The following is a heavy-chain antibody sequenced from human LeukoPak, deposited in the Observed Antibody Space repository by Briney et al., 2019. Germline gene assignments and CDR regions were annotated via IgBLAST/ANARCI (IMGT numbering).Heavy chain of an antibody. D-gene: IGHD5-12*01. V-gene: IGHV4-39*07. J-gene: IGHJ4*02. CDR2: IYYSGST. Sequence: PSETLSLTCTVSGGSISSSSYYWGWIRQPPGKGLEWIGSIYYSGSTYYNPSLKSRVTISVDTSKNQFSLRLSSVTAADTAVYYCARDFEPRNIVATIWGYWGQGTLVTVSS. CDR1: GGSISSSSYY. CDR3: ARDFEPRNIVATIWGY.